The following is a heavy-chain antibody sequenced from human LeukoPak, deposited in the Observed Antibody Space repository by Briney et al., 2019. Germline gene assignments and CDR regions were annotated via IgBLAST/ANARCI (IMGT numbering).Heavy chain of an antibody. Sequence: SETLSLTCAVYGGSFSGYYWSWIRQPPGKGLEWVGEINRSGSTNYNPSLKSRVTISVDTSKNQFSLKLSSVTAADTAVYYCARVRRLQGFDYWGQGTLVTVSS. CDR3: ARVRRLQGFDY. CDR1: GGSFSGYY. D-gene: IGHD6-25*01. CDR2: INRSGST. V-gene: IGHV4-34*01. J-gene: IGHJ4*02.